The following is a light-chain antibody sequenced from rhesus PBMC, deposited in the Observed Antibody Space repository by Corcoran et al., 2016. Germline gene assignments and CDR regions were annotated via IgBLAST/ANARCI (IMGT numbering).Light chain of an antibody. CDR2: DAS. V-gene: IGKV3S9*01. CDR3: QHYSDWNS. J-gene: IGKJ2*01. Sequence: EIVMTQSPATLSLSPGERATLSCRASQSVNNYVAWYQQKPDQAPRLLIYDASSRATGNPDRFSGSGSGTDFTLISSSLEPEDVGVYYCQHYSDWNSFGQGTKLEIK. CDR1: QSVNNY.